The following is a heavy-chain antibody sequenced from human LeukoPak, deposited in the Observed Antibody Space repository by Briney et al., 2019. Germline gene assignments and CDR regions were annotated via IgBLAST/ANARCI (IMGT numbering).Heavy chain of an antibody. V-gene: IGHV3-21*01. D-gene: IGHD6-13*01. CDR1: GFTFSSYS. CDR3: ARDPGSSERDYFDY. Sequence: KTGGSLRLSCAASGFTFSSYSMNWVRQAPGKGLEWVSSISSSSSYIYYADSVKGRFTISRDNAKNSLYLQMNSLRAEDTAVYYCARDPGSSERDYFDYWGQGTLVTVSS. CDR2: ISSSSSYI. J-gene: IGHJ4*02.